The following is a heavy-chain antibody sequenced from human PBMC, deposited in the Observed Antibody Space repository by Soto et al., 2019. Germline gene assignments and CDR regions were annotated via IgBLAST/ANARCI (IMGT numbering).Heavy chain of an antibody. Sequence: QVQLQESGPGLVKPSETLSLTCTVSGGSVSSGSYYWSWIRQPPGKGLEWIGYIYYSGSTNYNPSLKSRVTISVDRYKNQFSLKLSAVTAADTAVDYCASLPAADGYNLDYWVQGTLVTVSS. CDR1: GGSVSSGSYY. CDR3: ASLPAADGYNLDY. V-gene: IGHV4-61*01. D-gene: IGHD5-12*01. CDR2: IYYSGST. J-gene: IGHJ4*02.